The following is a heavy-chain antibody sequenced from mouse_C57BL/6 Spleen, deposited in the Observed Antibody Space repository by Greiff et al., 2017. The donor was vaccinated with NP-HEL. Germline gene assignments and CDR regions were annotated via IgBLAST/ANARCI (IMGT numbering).Heavy chain of an antibody. CDR3: TTWGLTFDY. V-gene: IGHV14-4*01. D-gene: IGHD3-3*01. CDR2: IDPENGDT. J-gene: IGHJ2*01. CDR1: GFNIKDDY. Sequence: EVQLQQSGAELVRPGASVKLSCTASGFNIKDDYMHWVKQRPEQGLEWIGWIDPENGDTEYASKFQGKATITADTSSNTAYLQLSSLTSEDTAVYYCTTWGLTFDYWGQGTTLTVSS.